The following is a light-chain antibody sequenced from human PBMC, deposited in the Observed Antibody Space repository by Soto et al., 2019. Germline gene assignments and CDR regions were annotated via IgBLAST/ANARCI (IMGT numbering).Light chain of an antibody. CDR3: TSYVGSDIWV. V-gene: IGLV2-8*01. CDR2: EVS. CDR1: SSDVGAYNY. Sequence: QSALTQPPSASGSPGQSVTISCTGTSSDVGAYNYVSWYQLYPGKAPKLMIYEVSKRHSGVPDRFSGSKSGNTASLTVSGLQAEDEADYYCTSYVGSDIWVFGGGTKQTVL. J-gene: IGLJ3*02.